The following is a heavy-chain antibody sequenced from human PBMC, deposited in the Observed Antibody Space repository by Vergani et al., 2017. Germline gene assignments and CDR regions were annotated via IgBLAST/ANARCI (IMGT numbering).Heavy chain of an antibody. CDR3: ARATTSYYYDAGDY. CDR1: GFIFSSHG. J-gene: IGHJ4*02. CDR2: IRYDGSRR. V-gene: IGHV3-30*02. Sequence: QVQLVEWGGGVVQPGGSLRLSCTASGFIFSSHGMHWVRQAPGKGLEWVAFIRYDGSRRDYGESVKGRFTISRDNSKNTLYLQMNSLRGEDTAVYYCARATTSYYYDAGDYWGQGTLVTVSS. D-gene: IGHD3-22*01.